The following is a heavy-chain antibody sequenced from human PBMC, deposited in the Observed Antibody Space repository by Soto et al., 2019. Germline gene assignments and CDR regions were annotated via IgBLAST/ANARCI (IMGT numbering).Heavy chain of an antibody. V-gene: IGHV3-30-3*01. Sequence: VQLVESGGGLVQPGGSLSLPFAASGFTFSSYQIHWVRQAPGKRLEWVGSISYDGTSEDFADSLRGRFTLSRDNSKNMLWLQMNSLRSEDTAVYYCLRDYSGWFDFWGQGTLVTVSS. CDR3: LRDYSGWFDF. CDR1: GFTFSSYQ. J-gene: IGHJ5*01. D-gene: IGHD3-10*01. CDR2: ISYDGTSE.